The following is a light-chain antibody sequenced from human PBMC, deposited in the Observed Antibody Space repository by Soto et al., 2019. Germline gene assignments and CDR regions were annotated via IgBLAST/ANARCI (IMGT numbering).Light chain of an antibody. Sequence: EIVLTQSPGTLSLSPGERATLSCRASQTVVKNFLAWYQRKPGQAPRLLIHGASSRATGIPDRFSGSGSGTDFALTISRLEPEDAAVFYCQQYAASPLTFGGGTTVEIK. V-gene: IGKV3-20*01. CDR3: QQYAASPLT. CDR1: QTVVKNF. J-gene: IGKJ4*01. CDR2: GAS.